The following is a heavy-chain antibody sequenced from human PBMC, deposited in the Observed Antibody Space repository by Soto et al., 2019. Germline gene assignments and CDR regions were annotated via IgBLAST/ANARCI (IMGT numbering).Heavy chain of an antibody. CDR2: IYYSGST. D-gene: IGHD6-6*01. V-gene: IGHV4-61*01. Sequence: ETLSLTCTVSCGSVISGSYYWSWIRQPPGKGLEWIGYIYYSGSTNYNPSLKSRVTISVDTSKNQFSLKLSSVTAADTAVYYCARTALVAARPLDPWGQGTLVTVSS. CDR1: CGSVISGSYY. CDR3: ARTALVAARPLDP. J-gene: IGHJ5*02.